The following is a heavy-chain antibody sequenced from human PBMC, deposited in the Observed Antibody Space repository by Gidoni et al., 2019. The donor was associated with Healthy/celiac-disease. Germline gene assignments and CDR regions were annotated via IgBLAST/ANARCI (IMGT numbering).Heavy chain of an antibody. V-gene: IGHV3-20*01. CDR1: GFTFDDYG. J-gene: IGHJ3*02. CDR3: ARVVIHDYVWGSYRNDAFDI. D-gene: IGHD3-16*02. CDR2: INCNGGST. Sequence: EVQLVESGGGVVRPGGCLRLSCAASGFTFDDYGMSWVRQAPGKGLEWVSGINCNGGSTGYADSVKGRFTISRDNAKNSLYLQMNSLRAEDTALYHCARVVIHDYVWGSYRNDAFDIWGQGTMVTVSS.